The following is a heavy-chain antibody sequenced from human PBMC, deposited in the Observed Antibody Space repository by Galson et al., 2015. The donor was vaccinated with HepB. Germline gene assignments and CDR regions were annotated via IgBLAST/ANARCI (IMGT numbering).Heavy chain of an antibody. CDR2: ISADNGNT. CDR1: GYTFTSSG. V-gene: IGHV1-18*01. Sequence: SVKVSCKASGYTFTSSGISWVRQAPGQGLEWMGWISADNGNTNYAQKLQGRVTMTTDTSTSTAYMELRSLRSDDTAVYYCSSDCNSISCSTGYFDPWGQGTLVTVSS. CDR3: SSDCNSISCSTGYFDP. D-gene: IGHD2-2*01. J-gene: IGHJ5*02.